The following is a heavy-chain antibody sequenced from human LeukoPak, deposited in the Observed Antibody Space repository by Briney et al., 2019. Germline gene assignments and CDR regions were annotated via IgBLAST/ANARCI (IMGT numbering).Heavy chain of an antibody. CDR3: ARDFYYYDSSGYYPEGCYYYYMDV. J-gene: IGHJ6*03. Sequence: ASVKVSCKASGYTFTSYGISWVRQAPGQGLEWMGWISAYNGNTNYAQKLQGRVTMTTDTSTSTAYMELRSLRSDDTAVYYCARDFYYYDSSGYYPEGCYYYYMDVWGKGTTVTVSS. CDR2: ISAYNGNT. V-gene: IGHV1-18*01. CDR1: GYTFTSYG. D-gene: IGHD3-22*01.